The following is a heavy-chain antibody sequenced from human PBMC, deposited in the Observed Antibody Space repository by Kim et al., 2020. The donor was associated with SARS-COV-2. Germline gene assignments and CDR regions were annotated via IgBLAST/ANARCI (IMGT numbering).Heavy chain of an antibody. D-gene: IGHD5-12*01. CDR2: ISSSSSYI. CDR3: ARDILQQALRGYDRRGAG. J-gene: IGHJ4*02. Sequence: GGSLRLSCAASGFTFSSYSMNWVRQAPGKGLEWVSSISSSSSYIYYADSVKGRFTISRDNAKNSLYLQMNSLRAEDTAVYYCARDILQQALRGYDRRGAGWGQGTLVTVSS. CDR1: GFTFSSYS. V-gene: IGHV3-21*01.